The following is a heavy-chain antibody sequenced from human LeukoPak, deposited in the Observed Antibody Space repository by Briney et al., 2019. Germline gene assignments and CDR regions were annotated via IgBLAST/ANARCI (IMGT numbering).Heavy chain of an antibody. J-gene: IGHJ4*02. CDR2: ISGSGGST. Sequence: GGSLRLSCAASGFAFSSYAMSWVRQAPGKGLEWVSAISGSGGSTYYADSVKGRFTISRDNSKNTLYLQMNSLRAEDTAVYYCAQTSGFLVSRFGWGQGTLVTVSS. CDR1: GFAFSSYA. V-gene: IGHV3-23*01. D-gene: IGHD3-3*01. CDR3: AQTSGFLVSRFG.